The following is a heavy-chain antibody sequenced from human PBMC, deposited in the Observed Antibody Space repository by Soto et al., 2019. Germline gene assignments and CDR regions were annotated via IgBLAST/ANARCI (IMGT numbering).Heavy chain of an antibody. Sequence: QAQLVQSGAEVKKPGASVKVSCKASGYTFSSYGISWVRQAPGQGLEWLGWISPYNDDTNYAQKRQGRVTMTTDTSTRAANMDLRSMRSDDTAVYYCARGGYYDSSGSTNYHYYGMEVWGQGTTVTVSS. CDR1: GYTFSSYG. CDR3: ARGGYYDSSGSTNYHYYGMEV. CDR2: ISPYNDDT. D-gene: IGHD3-22*01. V-gene: IGHV1-18*01. J-gene: IGHJ6*02.